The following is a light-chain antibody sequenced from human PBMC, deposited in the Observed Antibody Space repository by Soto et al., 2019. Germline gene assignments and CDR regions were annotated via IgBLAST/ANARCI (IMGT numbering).Light chain of an antibody. J-gene: IGLJ2*01. V-gene: IGLV1-40*01. CDR1: SSNIGAGYD. Sequence: QSVLTQPPSVSGAPGQRVTISCTGSSSNIGAGYDVHWYQQLPGTAPKLLIYGTSNRPSGVPDRFSGSKSGTSASLAITGLQAEDEADYYCQSYDSSLSGNVVFGGGTQLTVL. CDR3: QSYDSSLSGNVV. CDR2: GTS.